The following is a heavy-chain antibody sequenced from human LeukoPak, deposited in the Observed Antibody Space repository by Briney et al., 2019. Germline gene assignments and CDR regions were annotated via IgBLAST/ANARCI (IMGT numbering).Heavy chain of an antibody. V-gene: IGHV4-34*01. CDR3: ARDGSPATGARNFDY. CDR2: INHSGST. D-gene: IGHD2-2*01. J-gene: IGHJ4*02. Sequence: SETLSLTCAVYGGSFSGYYWSWIRQPPGKGLEWIGEINHSGSTNYNPSLKSRVTISVVTSKNQFSLKLSSVTAADTAVYYCARDGSPATGARNFDYWGQGTLVTVSS. CDR1: GGSFSGYY.